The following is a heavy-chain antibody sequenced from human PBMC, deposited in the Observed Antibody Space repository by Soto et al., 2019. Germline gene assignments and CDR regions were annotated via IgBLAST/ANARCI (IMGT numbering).Heavy chain of an antibody. CDR3: AKVYSGWYIFDY. J-gene: IGHJ4*02. CDR1: GFTFSTYA. Sequence: VHLLESGGGLVQPGGSLRLSCAASGFTFSTYAMSWVRQAPGRGLEWVSGITGSGSVTYHADSVKGRFTISRDNSKNTLYLQMNSLRAEDTALYYCAKVYSGWYIFDYWGQGTLVTVSS. CDR2: ITGSGSVT. V-gene: IGHV3-23*01. D-gene: IGHD6-19*01.